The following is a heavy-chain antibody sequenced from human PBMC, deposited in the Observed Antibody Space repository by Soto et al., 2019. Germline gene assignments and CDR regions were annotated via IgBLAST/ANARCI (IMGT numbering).Heavy chain of an antibody. CDR1: GGTFSSYA. Sequence: SVKVSCKASGGTFSSYAISWVRQAPGQGLEWMGGIIPIFGTANYAQKFQDRVTITADESTSTAYMELSSLRSEDTAVYYCARGIVVATIRATYRSYYYYGMDVWGQGTTVTVSS. CDR3: ARGIVVATIRATYRSYYYYGMDV. D-gene: IGHD5-12*01. CDR2: IIPIFGTA. V-gene: IGHV1-69*13. J-gene: IGHJ6*02.